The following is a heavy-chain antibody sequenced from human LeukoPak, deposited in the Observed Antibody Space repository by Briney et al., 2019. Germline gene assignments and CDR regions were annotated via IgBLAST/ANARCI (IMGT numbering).Heavy chain of an antibody. CDR1: GGSISGYY. CDR3: ARDSTSSYCGGDCYAFDI. J-gene: IGHJ3*02. V-gene: IGHV4-59*01. Sequence: PSETLSLTCTVSGGSISGYYWSWTRQSPGKGLEWIGYIYYSGSTNYNPSLKSRVTISVDTSKNQFSLKLSSVTAADTAVYYCARDSTSSYCGGDCYAFDIWGQGTMVTVSS. CDR2: IYYSGST. D-gene: IGHD2-21*02.